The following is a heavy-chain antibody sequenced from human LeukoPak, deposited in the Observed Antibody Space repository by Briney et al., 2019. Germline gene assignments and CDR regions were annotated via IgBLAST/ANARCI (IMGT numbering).Heavy chain of an antibody. CDR1: GFTFTSHG. CDR3: ARDLSPVVRASPMGY. CDR2: ITYDGYYK. V-gene: IGHV3-30*03. Sequence: GGSLRLSCAASGFTFTSHGMHWVRQSPGKGLEWVALITYDGYYKYYSDSVKGRFTISSDTSKNTLYLQMNSLRAEDTAVYYCARDLSPVVRASPMGYWGQGTLVTVSS. J-gene: IGHJ4*02. D-gene: IGHD3-10*01.